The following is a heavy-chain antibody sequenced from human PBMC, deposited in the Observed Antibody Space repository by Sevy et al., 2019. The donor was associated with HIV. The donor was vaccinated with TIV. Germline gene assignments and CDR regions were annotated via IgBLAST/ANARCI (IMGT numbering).Heavy chain of an antibody. CDR3: ARIKWELPPSFDY. D-gene: IGHD1-26*01. Sequence: SETLSLTCAVYGGSFSGYYWSWIRQPPGKGLEWIGEINHSGSTNYNPSLKSRVTISVDTSKNQFSLKLSSVTAADTAVYYCARIKWELPPSFDYWGQGTLVTVSS. CDR2: INHSGST. CDR1: GGSFSGYY. J-gene: IGHJ4*02. V-gene: IGHV4-34*01.